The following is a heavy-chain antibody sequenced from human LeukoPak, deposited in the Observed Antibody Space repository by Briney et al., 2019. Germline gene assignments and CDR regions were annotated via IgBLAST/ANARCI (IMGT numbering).Heavy chain of an antibody. CDR3: AKDQVVRGELPYYLDY. V-gene: IGHV3-23*01. CDR2: ISGSGGST. J-gene: IGHJ4*02. CDR1: GFTFSSYA. D-gene: IGHD3-10*01. Sequence: GGSLRLSCAASGFTFSSYAMSWVRQAPGKGLEWVSAISGSGGSTYYADSVKGRFTISRDNSKNTLYLQMNSLRAEDTAVYYCAKDQVVRGELPYYLDYWGQGTLVTVSS.